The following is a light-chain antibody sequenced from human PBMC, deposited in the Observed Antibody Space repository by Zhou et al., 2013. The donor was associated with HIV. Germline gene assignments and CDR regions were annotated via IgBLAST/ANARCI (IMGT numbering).Light chain of an antibody. Sequence: ETVLTQSPGTLSLSPGERATLSCRASQSVSNNFLAWYQQKPGQAPRLLIYGASSRATGIPDRFSGSGSGTDFTLTISRLEPEDFAVYYCQQYGSSPPITFGQGTRL. J-gene: IGKJ5*01. CDR1: QSVSNNF. CDR3: QQYGSSPPIT. CDR2: GAS. V-gene: IGKV3-20*01.